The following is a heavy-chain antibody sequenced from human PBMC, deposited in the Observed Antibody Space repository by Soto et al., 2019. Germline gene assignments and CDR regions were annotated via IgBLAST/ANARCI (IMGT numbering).Heavy chain of an antibody. CDR2: ISGGGDRT. J-gene: IGHJ1*01. CDR3: AKRRLNTITSLSDF. Sequence: GGSLRLSCAAPGFTFSNYAMSWVHQAPGKGPEWVSAISGGGDRTYYVDSVKGRFTISRDNSQNTVSLQMNSLRADDTAVYYCAKRRLNTITSLSDFWGQGVQVTXSS. D-gene: IGHD2-2*01. CDR1: GFTFSNYA. V-gene: IGHV3-23*01.